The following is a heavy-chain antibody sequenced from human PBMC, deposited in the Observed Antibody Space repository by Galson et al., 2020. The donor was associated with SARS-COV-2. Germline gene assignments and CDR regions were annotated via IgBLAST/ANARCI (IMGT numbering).Heavy chain of an antibody. D-gene: IGHD5-18*01. CDR3: ARVRYSYVHGAFDI. V-gene: IGHV3-48*03. CDR2: ISSSGSTI. CDR1: GFTFSSYE. Sequence: GGSLRLSCAASGFTFSSYEMNWVRQAPGKGLEWVSYISSSGSTIYYADSVKGRFTISRDNAKNSLYLQMNSLRAEDTAVYYCARVRYSYVHGAFDIWGQGTMVTVSS. J-gene: IGHJ3*02.